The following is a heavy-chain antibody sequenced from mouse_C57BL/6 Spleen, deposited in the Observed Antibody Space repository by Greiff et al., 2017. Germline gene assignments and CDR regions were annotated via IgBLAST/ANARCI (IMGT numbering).Heavy chain of an antibody. CDR2: IYPGSGRT. V-gene: IGHV1-55*01. CDR3: ARRYYGSWYFDV. J-gene: IGHJ1*03. Sequence: QVQLQQPGAELVKPGASVKMSCQASGYTFTSYWITWVKQRPGQGLEWIGDIYPGSGRTNYNEKFKSKATLTVDTSSSTAYMQRSSLTSEDSAVYYCARRYYGSWYFDVWGTGTTVTVSS. D-gene: IGHD1-1*01. CDR1: GYTFTSYW.